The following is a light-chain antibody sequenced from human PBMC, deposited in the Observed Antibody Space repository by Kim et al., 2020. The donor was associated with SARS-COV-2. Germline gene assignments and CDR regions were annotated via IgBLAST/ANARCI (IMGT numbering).Light chain of an antibody. Sequence: EVVLTQSPATLSLSPGERATLSCRASQSVSTYLAWYQWKPGQAPRLLIYDASNRATGIPPKFSGSGSGTAFTLTISSLDPEDFAVYYCQQRSNWPPTFGGGTKVEI. CDR1: QSVSTY. CDR3: QQRSNWPPT. J-gene: IGKJ4*01. V-gene: IGKV3-11*01. CDR2: DAS.